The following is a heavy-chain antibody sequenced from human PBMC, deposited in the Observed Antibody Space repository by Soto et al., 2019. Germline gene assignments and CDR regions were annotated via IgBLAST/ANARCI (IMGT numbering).Heavy chain of an antibody. CDR2: IKQDGSEK. Sequence: GGSLRLSCAASGFTFSSYWMSWVRQAPGKGLEWVANIKQDGSEKYYVDSVKGRFTISRDNAKNSLYLQMNSLRAEDTAVYYCARVVYWGSGEKVVSSVSGAFDIWGQGTMVTVSS. CDR1: GFTFSSYW. D-gene: IGHD2-8*02. V-gene: IGHV3-7*03. J-gene: IGHJ3*02. CDR3: ARVVYWGSGEKVVSSVSGAFDI.